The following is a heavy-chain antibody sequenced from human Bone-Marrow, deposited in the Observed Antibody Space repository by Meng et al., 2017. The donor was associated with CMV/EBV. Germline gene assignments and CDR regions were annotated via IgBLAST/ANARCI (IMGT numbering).Heavy chain of an antibody. CDR3: AKGHPYYYDSSGLDY. CDR2: ISGSGGST. Sequence: GESLKISCAASGFTFSSYWMHWVRQAPGKGLVWVSAISGSGGSTYYADSVKGRFTISRDNSKNTLYLQMNSLRAEYTAVYYCAKGHPYYYDSSGLDYWGQGTLVTVSS. CDR1: GFTFSSYW. J-gene: IGHJ4*02. D-gene: IGHD3-22*01. V-gene: IGHV3-23*01.